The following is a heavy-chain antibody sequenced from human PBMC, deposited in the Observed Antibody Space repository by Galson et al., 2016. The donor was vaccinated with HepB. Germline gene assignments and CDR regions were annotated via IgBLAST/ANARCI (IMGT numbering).Heavy chain of an antibody. V-gene: IGHV1-18*01. CDR2: ISSDNGKR. D-gene: IGHD3-10*01. CDR1: GYTLRGSG. J-gene: IGHJ2*01. CDR3: GRVAPGVYWYLDL. Sequence: SVKVSCKASGYTLRGSGFSWVRQAPGQGLQWMGWISSDNGKRNYAQNLQGRVTMTTDTSTRTAYMELRSLSSDDTAVYYCGRVAPGVYWYLDLWGHGTLVTVSS.